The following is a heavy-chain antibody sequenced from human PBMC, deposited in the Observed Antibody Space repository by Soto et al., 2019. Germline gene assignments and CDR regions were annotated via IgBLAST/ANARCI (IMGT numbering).Heavy chain of an antibody. CDR3: ARSGDNYNVLDY. CDR1: GFAFSTYA. J-gene: IGHJ4*02. Sequence: VQLVESGGGVVQTGMSLRLSCAASGFAFSTYAMHWVRQAPGRGLEWVAVIWHDGSNTKYADFVKGRFTVSKDDSKSTLYLQMDSLTAQDTAVYYCARSGDNYNVLDYWGQGTPVTVSS. V-gene: IGHV3-33*01. CDR2: IWHDGSNT. D-gene: IGHD3-10*02.